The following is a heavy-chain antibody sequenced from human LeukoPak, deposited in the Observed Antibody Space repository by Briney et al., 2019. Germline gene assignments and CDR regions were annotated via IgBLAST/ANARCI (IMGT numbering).Heavy chain of an antibody. D-gene: IGHD3-22*01. CDR3: ARGLPGVTMRV. V-gene: IGHV4-34*01. CDR2: INHSGST. J-gene: IGHJ4*02. CDR1: GGSFSGYY. Sequence: PSETLSLTCAVYGGSFSGYYWSWIRQPPGKGLEWIGEINHSGSTNYNPSLKSRVTISVDTSKNQFSLKLSSVIAADTAVYYCARGLPGVTMRVWGQGTLVTVSS.